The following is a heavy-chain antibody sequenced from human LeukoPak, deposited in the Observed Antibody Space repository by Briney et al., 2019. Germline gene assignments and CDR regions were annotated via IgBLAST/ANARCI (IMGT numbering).Heavy chain of an antibody. CDR3: ARDSFPYYYDSSGYSEFDY. CDR2: INHSGST. J-gene: IGHJ4*02. D-gene: IGHD3-22*01. CDR1: GGSFSGYY. Sequence: ETLSLTCAVYGGSFSGYYWSWIRQPPGKGLEWIGEINHSGSTNYNPSLKSRVTISVDTSKNQFSLKLSSVTAADTAVYYCARDSFPYYYDSSGYSEFDYWGQGTLVTVSS. V-gene: IGHV4-34*01.